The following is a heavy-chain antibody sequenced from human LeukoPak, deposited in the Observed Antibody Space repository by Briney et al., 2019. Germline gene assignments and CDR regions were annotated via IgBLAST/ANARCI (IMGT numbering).Heavy chain of an antibody. V-gene: IGHV3-48*03. CDR3: ARDLIRDDYKDAFDI. J-gene: IGHJ3*02. Sequence: GGSLRLSCAASGFTFSTYELNWVRQGPGKGLEWVSYISRTGSIIYYADSVKGRFTISRDNAKNSLYLQMNSLRAEDTAVYYCARDLIRDDYKDAFDIWGQGTMVTVSS. CDR1: GFTFSTYE. D-gene: IGHD5-24*01. CDR2: ISRTGSII.